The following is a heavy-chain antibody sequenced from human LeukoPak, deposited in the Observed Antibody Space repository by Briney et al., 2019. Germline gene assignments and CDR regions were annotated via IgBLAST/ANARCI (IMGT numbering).Heavy chain of an antibody. V-gene: IGHV3-11*04. J-gene: IGHJ6*02. Sequence: GGSLRLSCAASGFTFSDYYMSWIRQAPGKGLEWVSYISSSSSTIYYADSVKGRFTISRDNAKNSLYLQMNSLRAEDTAVYYCARNRYYGSGSYGMDVWGQGTTVTVSS. CDR3: ARNRYYGSGSYGMDV. CDR2: ISSSSSTI. CDR1: GFTFSDYY. D-gene: IGHD3-10*01.